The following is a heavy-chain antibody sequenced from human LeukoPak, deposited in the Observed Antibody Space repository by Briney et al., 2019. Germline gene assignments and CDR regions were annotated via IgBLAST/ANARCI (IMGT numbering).Heavy chain of an antibody. J-gene: IGHJ4*02. CDR2: IYYISNT. CDR1: GASVGSAGYY. D-gene: IGHD1-26*01. V-gene: IGHV4-61*08. Sequence: SETLSLTCTVSGASVGSAGYYWSWTRQPPGGRLEWIGYIYYISNTNYNPSLRSRVTMSVDPSKNQFSLKLNSVTAADTAVYYCARTQSQSGSYRYYFGYWGQGTLVTVSS. CDR3: ARTQSQSGSYRYYFGY.